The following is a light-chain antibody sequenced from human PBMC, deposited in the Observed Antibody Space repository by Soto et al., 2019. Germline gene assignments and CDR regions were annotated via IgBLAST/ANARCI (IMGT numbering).Light chain of an antibody. V-gene: IGKV3-20*01. CDR3: QYYGTSVFI. CDR2: AAS. J-gene: IGKJ4*01. CDR1: QSVGSRY. Sequence: EIVLTQSPGTLSLSPGERVTLSCRASQSVGSRYLAWYQQKPGQAPRLLIYAASTRATGIPDRFSGSRSGTAFTLTITRLEPEDIAVYYCQYYGTSVFIFGGGTKVDIK.